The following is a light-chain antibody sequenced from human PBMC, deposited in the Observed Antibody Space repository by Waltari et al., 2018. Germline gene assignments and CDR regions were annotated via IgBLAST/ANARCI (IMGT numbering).Light chain of an antibody. J-gene: IGKJ1*01. Sequence: EIVLTQSPGTLSLSPGEIATLSCRAGQGVGRSLAWYQQKPGQAPRLLSYEASRRATGVPDSFSGSGSGIDFSLTISRLEPEDFAVYYCQMYVRLPATFGQGTKVEIK. CDR1: QGVGRS. CDR2: EAS. CDR3: QMYVRLPAT. V-gene: IGKV3-20*01.